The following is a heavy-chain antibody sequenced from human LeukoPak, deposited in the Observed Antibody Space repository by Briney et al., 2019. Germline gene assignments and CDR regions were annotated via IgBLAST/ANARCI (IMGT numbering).Heavy chain of an antibody. D-gene: IGHD2-15*01. J-gene: IGHJ4*02. CDR2: ISGSGGAT. CDR3: AKDRFCSGGSCYPDY. V-gene: IGHV3-23*01. CDR1: GFTFSSNA. Sequence: GGSLRLSCAASGFTFSSNAMSWVRQAPGKGLEWISSISGSGGATYYADSVKGRFTISRDNSKNTLYLQMNSLRAEDTAVYYCAKDRFCSGGSCYPDYRGQGTLVTVSS.